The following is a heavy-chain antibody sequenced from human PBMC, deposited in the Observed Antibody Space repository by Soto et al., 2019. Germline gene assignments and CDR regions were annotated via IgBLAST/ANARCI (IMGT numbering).Heavy chain of an antibody. CDR2: MNPNSGNT. CDR1: GYTFTSYD. V-gene: IGHV1-8*01. J-gene: IGHJ4*02. D-gene: IGHD6-13*01. Sequence: QVQLVQSGAEVKKPGASVKVSCKTSGYTFTSYDINWVRQATGHGLEWMGWMNPNSGNTGYAQNLQGRVTMTRNTYISTAYMELSGLRSDDTAVYYCARGRSTSWFSDYWGQGTLVTVSS. CDR3: ARGRSTSWFSDY.